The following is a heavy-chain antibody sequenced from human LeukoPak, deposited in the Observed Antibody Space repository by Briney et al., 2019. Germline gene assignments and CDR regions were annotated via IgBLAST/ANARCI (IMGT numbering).Heavy chain of an antibody. J-gene: IGHJ4*02. CDR3: ASRSVVDGDYVPFDY. CDR2: FDPEDGET. Sequence: ASVQFSCKVSGYTLTELSMHWMRQASGSALEWVGGFDPEDGETIYAQKFQGRVTMTEDTSTDTAYMELSSLRSEDTAVYYCASRSVVDGDYVPFDYWGQGTLVTVSS. CDR1: GYTLTELS. V-gene: IGHV1-24*01. D-gene: IGHD4-17*01.